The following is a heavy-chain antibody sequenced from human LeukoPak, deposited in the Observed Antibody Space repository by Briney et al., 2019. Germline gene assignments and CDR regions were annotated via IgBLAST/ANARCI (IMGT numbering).Heavy chain of an antibody. J-gene: IGHJ6*02. D-gene: IGHD6-19*01. CDR2: LYSGGFT. CDR1: GFTVSENY. V-gene: IGHV3-66*01. CDR3: VRDRWPGLGDF. Sequence: PGGSLRLSCAVSGFTVSENYMSSVRQAPGRGLEWVSVLYSGGFTYYSDPVKGRFTISRDNSKNTLYLQMSSLRAEDTAVYYCVRDRWPGLGDFWGQGTTVTVSS.